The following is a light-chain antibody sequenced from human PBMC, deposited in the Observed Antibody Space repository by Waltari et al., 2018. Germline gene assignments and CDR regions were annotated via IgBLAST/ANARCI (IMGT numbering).Light chain of an antibody. CDR1: SSNIGNNY. Sequence: QSVLTQPPSVSAAPGQRVTISRSGGSSNIGNNYVSWYLQFPGKAPKLLIYENTERHSGIPGRFAGSQSGTSATLDITGLQAGDEADYYCGTWDSSLSGAVFGGGTHLTVL. CDR3: GTWDSSLSGAV. V-gene: IGLV1-51*02. CDR2: ENT. J-gene: IGLJ7*01.